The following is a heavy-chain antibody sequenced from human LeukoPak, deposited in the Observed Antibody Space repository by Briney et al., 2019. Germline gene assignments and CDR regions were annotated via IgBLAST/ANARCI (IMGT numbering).Heavy chain of an antibody. CDR3: AREDGYDFWSGYYRGGCFDY. Sequence: RSGGSLRLSCAASGFTFDDYGMSWVRQAPGKGLEWVSGINWNGGSTGYADSVKGRFTISRDNAKNSLYLQMNSLRAEDTALYYCAREDGYDFWSGYYRGGCFDYWGQGTLVTVSS. CDR2: INWNGGST. V-gene: IGHV3-20*04. CDR1: GFTFDDYG. J-gene: IGHJ4*02. D-gene: IGHD3-3*01.